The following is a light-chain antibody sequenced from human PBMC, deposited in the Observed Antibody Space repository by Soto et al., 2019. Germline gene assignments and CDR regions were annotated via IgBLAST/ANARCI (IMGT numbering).Light chain of an antibody. CDR1: SGSIASNY. CDR2: EDN. Sequence: NFMLTQPHSVSESPGKTVTISCTRSSGSIASNYVQWYQQRPGSAPTTVIYEDNQRPSGVPDRFSGSIDSSSNSASLTISGLKTADEADYYCQSYDSSNRWVFGGGTKLTVL. CDR3: QSYDSSNRWV. J-gene: IGLJ3*02. V-gene: IGLV6-57*03.